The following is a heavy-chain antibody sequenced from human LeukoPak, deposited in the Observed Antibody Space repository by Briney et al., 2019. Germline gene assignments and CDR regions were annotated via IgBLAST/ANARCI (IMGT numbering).Heavy chain of an antibody. Sequence: PSETLSLTCTVSGGSISTYYWTWIRQPPGKGLEWVGYVYSSGSTKYNPSLRSRVTISLDTSKNQFSLRPISVTAADTAVYYCARGYSSNWNWFDPWGQGTLVTVSS. D-gene: IGHD6-13*01. CDR3: ARGYSSNWNWFDP. J-gene: IGHJ5*02. CDR1: GGSISTYY. V-gene: IGHV4-59*01. CDR2: VYSSGST.